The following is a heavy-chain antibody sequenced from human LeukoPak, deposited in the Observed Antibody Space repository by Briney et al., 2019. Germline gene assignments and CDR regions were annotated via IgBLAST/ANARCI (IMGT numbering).Heavy chain of an antibody. CDR1: GGSIINYY. V-gene: IGHV4-59*01. CDR3: ARAREFWFDP. CDR2: IYSSGST. J-gene: IGHJ5*02. Sequence: SETLSLTCTVSGGSIINYYWSWIRQPPGKGLEWIGYIYSSGSTNYNPSLKSRVTILVDTSKSQFSLKLSSVTTADTAVYYCARAREFWFDPWGQGTLVTVSS. D-gene: IGHD2/OR15-2a*01.